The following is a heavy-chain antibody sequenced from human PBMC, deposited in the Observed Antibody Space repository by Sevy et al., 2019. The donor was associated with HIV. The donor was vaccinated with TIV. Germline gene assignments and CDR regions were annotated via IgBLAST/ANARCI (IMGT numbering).Heavy chain of an antibody. CDR3: ARESFSSGYYPSLFDY. J-gene: IGHJ4*02. Sequence: GGSLRLSCAASGFTFSSYWMSWVRQAPGKGLEWVANIKQEGSEKYYVDSVKGRFTISRDNAKNSLYLQMNSLRAEDTAVYYCARESFSSGYYPSLFDYWGQGTLVTVSS. D-gene: IGHD3-22*01. V-gene: IGHV3-7*03. CDR1: GFTFSSYW. CDR2: IKQEGSEK.